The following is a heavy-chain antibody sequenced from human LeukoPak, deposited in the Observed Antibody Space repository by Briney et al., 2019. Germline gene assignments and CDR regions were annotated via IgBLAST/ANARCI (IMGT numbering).Heavy chain of an antibody. CDR1: GFTFSRYS. J-gene: IGHJ4*02. CDR3: ARDRSSGWRFDY. Sequence: GGSLRLSCAASGFTFSRYSMNWVRQAPGKGLEWVSSISSSSSYIYYADSVKGRFTISRDNAKNSLYLQMNSLRAEDTAVYYCARDRSSGWRFDYWGQGTLVTVSS. D-gene: IGHD6-19*01. V-gene: IGHV3-21*01. CDR2: ISSSSSYI.